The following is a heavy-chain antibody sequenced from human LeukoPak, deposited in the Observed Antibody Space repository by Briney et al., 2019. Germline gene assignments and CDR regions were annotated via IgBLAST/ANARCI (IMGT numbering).Heavy chain of an antibody. J-gene: IGHJ4*02. Sequence: GGSLRLSCASSGFTFSSYAMSWVRQAPGKGLEWVSTIGGTGVRTYYADSVKGRFTISRDNAKNSLYLQMNSLRAEDTAVYYCARVCSSSWSPGCHDYWGQGTLVTVSS. CDR2: IGGTGVRT. CDR3: ARVCSSSWSPGCHDY. V-gene: IGHV3-23*01. CDR1: GFTFSSYA. D-gene: IGHD6-13*01.